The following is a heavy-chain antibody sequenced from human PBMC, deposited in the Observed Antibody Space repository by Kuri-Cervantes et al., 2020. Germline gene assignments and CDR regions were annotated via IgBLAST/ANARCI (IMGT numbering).Heavy chain of an antibody. CDR3: ARGGEYYDILTGQYGMDV. CDR2: ISYDGSNK. V-gene: IGHV3-30-3*01. CDR1: GFTFSSYW. Sequence: GGSLRLSCAASGFTFSSYWMSWVRQAPGKGLEWVAVISYDGSNKYYADSVKGRFTISRDNSKNTLYLQMNSLRAEDTAVYYCARGGEYYDILTGQYGMDVWGQGTTVTVSS. J-gene: IGHJ6*02. D-gene: IGHD3-9*01.